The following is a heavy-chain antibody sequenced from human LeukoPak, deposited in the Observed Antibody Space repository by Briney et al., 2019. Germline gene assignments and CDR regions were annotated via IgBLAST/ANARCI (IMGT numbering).Heavy chain of an antibody. CDR1: GGSISSYY. V-gene: IGHV4-59*12. CDR2: IYYSGST. Sequence: SETLSLTCTVSGGSISSYYWSWIRQPPGKGLEWIGYIYYSGSTYYNPSLKSRVTISVDTSKNQFSLKLSSVTAADTAVYYCAREGGRIVVVTAIPNDAFDIWGQGTMVTVSS. CDR3: AREGGRIVVVTAIPNDAFDI. J-gene: IGHJ3*02. D-gene: IGHD2-21*02.